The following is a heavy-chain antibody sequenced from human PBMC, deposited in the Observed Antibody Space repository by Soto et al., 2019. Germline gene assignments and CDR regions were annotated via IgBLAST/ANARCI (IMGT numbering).Heavy chain of an antibody. CDR2: IFYSGNT. D-gene: IGHD3-22*01. CDR3: ARQLGSGLAIYGGNSVYFDY. J-gene: IGHJ4*02. Sequence: PSETLSLTCTVSGGSICSTTNYWGWVRQPPGKGLGWIGSIFYSGNTFYNPSLKSRATMSVDTSKNQFSLKLTSVTAADTAVYFCARQLGSGLAIYGGNSVYFDYWGQGTLVTVSS. CDR1: GGSICSTTNY. V-gene: IGHV4-39*01.